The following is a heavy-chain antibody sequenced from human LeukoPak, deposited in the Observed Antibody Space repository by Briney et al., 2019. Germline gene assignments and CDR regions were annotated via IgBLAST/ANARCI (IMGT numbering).Heavy chain of an antibody. CDR3: ARGYCSGGSCYFDY. V-gene: IGHV3-23*01. CDR1: AFTFSTYA. CDR2: IIGGGDST. J-gene: IGHJ4*02. D-gene: IGHD2-15*01. Sequence: GGSLRLSCAASAFTFSTYAMGWVRQAPGKGLEWVSSIIGGGDSTYYADSLKGRFTISRDHSKNPLYLQMNSLRAEDTAVYYCARGYCSGGSCYFDYWGQGTLVTVSS.